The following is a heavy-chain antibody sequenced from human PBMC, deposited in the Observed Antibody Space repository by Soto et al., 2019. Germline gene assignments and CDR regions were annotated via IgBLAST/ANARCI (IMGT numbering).Heavy chain of an antibody. J-gene: IGHJ4*02. Sequence: SVKVSCKASGGTFSGYAISWVRQAPGQGLEWMGGIIPIFGTANYAQKFQGRVTITADESTSTAYMELSSLRSEDTAVYYCAKYCSSDVCFDYWGQGTLVTVSS. CDR2: IIPIFGTA. D-gene: IGHD2-8*01. V-gene: IGHV1-69*13. CDR3: AKYCSSDVCFDY. CDR1: GGTFSGYA.